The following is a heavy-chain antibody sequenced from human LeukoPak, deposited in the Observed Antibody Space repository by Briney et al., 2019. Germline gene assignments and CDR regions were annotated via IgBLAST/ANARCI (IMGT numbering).Heavy chain of an antibody. CDR2: INSDGSST. D-gene: IGHD3-10*01. CDR1: GFTFSDYW. CDR3: TSEYSRGYWFDP. J-gene: IGHJ5*02. V-gene: IGHV3-74*01. Sequence: PGGSLRLSCAASGFTFSDYWVHWVRQAPGKGLVWVSRINSDGSSTTYADSVKGRFTISRDNAKNTLYLQMNSLRAEDTAVYYCTSEYSRGYWFDPWGQGTLVTVSS.